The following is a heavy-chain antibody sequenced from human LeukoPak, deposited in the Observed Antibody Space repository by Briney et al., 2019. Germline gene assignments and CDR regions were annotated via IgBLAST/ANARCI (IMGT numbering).Heavy chain of an antibody. CDR2: FDPEDGET. V-gene: IGHV1-24*01. J-gene: IGHJ3*02. CDR3: AREVYYYDSRGDDAFDI. Sequence: ASVKVSCKVSGYTLTELSMHWVRQAPGKGLEWMGGFDPEDGETIYAQKFQGRVTMTEDTSTDTAYMELSSLRSEDTAVYYCAREVYYYDSRGDDAFDIWGQGTMVTVSS. D-gene: IGHD3-22*01. CDR1: GYTLTELS.